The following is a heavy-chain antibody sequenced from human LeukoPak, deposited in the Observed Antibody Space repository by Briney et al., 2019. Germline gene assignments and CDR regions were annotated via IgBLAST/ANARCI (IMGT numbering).Heavy chain of an antibody. CDR3: ARDEPDY. Sequence: GGSLRLSCAASGFTFTGYWMTWVRQAPGKGLEWVANIKQDGSVKYYVDPVKGRFTISRDNAQNPLYLQMNSLRAEDTAVYYCARDEPDYWGQGTLVTVSS. V-gene: IGHV3-7*01. CDR2: IKQDGSVK. J-gene: IGHJ4*02. CDR1: GFTFTGYW.